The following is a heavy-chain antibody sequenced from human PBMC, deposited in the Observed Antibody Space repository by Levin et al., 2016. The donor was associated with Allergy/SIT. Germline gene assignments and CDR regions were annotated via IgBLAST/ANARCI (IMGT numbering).Heavy chain of an antibody. Sequence: SVKVSCKASGGTFSSYAISWVRQAPGQGLEWMGRIIPILGIANYAQKFRGRVTITADKSTSTAYMELSSLRSEDTAVYYCARDRPAYDSSGYYYVGIDYWGQGTLVTVSS. CDR1: GGTFSSYA. V-gene: IGHV1-69*04. CDR3: ARDRPAYDSSGYYYVGIDY. D-gene: IGHD3-22*01. CDR2: IIPILGIA. J-gene: IGHJ4*02.